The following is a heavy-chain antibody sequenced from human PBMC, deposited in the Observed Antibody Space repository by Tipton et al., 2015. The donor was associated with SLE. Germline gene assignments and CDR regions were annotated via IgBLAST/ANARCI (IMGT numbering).Heavy chain of an antibody. CDR3: TTVVVVPMGFDY. CDR2: SSSNGNTV. D-gene: IGHD2-21*01. J-gene: IGHJ4*02. CDR1: GFIFSDYY. Sequence: SLRLSCAASGFIFSDYYMNWIRQAPGKGLEWVSYSSSNGNTVYYADSVKGRFTISRDNAKNSVYLQMNSLRAEDTAIYYCTTVVVVPMGFDYWGQGSLVTVSS. V-gene: IGHV3-11*04.